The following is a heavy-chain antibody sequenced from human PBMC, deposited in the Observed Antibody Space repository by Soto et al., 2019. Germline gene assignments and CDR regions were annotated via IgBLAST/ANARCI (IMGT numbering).Heavy chain of an antibody. V-gene: IGHV4-34*01. CDR2: INHSGST. CDR3: ARERKGMDV. Sequence: SETLSLTCAVYGGSFSVYYWSWIRQPPGKGLEWIGEINHSGSTNYNPSLKSRVTISVDTSKNQFSLKLSSVTAADTAVYYCARERKGMDVWGQGTTVTVSS. J-gene: IGHJ6*02. CDR1: GGSFSVYY.